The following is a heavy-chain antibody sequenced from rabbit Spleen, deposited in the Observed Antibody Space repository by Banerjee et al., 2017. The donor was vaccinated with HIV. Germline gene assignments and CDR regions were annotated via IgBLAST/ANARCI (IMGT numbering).Heavy chain of an antibody. V-gene: IGHV1S47*01. D-gene: IGHD7-1*01. CDR3: VRDQAGYAGYGPWYFNL. CDR2: IDPVFGFT. J-gene: IGHJ4*01. Sequence: QEQLVESGGGLVKPEGSLTLTCKASGVSFSDKDVMCWVRQAPGKGLEWIGYIDPVFGFTYYANWVNGRFSISRENAQNTVFLQMTSLTAADTATYFCVRDQAGYAGYGPWYFNLWGQGTLVTVS. CDR1: GVSFSDKD.